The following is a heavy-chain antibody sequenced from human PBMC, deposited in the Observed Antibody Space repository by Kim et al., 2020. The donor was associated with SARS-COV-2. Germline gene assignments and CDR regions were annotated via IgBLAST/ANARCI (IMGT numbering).Heavy chain of an antibody. Sequence: DGETIYAQKFQGRVTMTEDTSTDPAYMELSSLRSEDTAVYYCATDRGLGYWGQGTLVTVSS. CDR3: ATDRGLGY. V-gene: IGHV1-24*01. CDR2: DGET. J-gene: IGHJ4*02. D-gene: IGHD3-10*01.